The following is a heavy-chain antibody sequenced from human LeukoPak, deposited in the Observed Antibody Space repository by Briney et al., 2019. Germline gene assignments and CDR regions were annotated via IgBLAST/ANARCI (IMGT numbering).Heavy chain of an antibody. CDR2: IKQDGSEK. CDR3: ARDLIPYSSGWNDY. D-gene: IGHD6-19*01. V-gene: IGHV3-7*05. CDR1: GFTFSTYW. Sequence: GGSLRLSCAASGFTFSTYWMTWVRQAPGKGLEWVANIKQDGSEKYYVDSVRGRFTISRDNAKNSLFLQMSSLRAGDTAVYFCARDLIPYSSGWNDYWGQGTLVTVSS. J-gene: IGHJ4*02.